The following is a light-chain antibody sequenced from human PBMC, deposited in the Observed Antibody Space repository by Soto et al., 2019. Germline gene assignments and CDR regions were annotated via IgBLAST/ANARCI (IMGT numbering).Light chain of an antibody. CDR2: KAS. J-gene: IGKJ5*01. V-gene: IGKV1-5*03. Sequence: PSTLSASVGDRVTITCRASQSINIWVAWYQQKPGKAPKLLIYKASTLEIGVPSRFSGSGSGTEFTLTISSLQPEDFATYYCQQLDSYPITFGQGTRLEIK. CDR1: QSINIW. CDR3: QQLDSYPIT.